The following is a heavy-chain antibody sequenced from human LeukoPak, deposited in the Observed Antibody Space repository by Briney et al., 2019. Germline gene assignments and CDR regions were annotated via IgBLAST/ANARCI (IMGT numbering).Heavy chain of an antibody. CDR1: GFTFSTHA. V-gene: IGHV3-23*01. Sequence: GGSLRLSCVASGFTFSTHAMSWVPQAPGRGLQWVSHIGGSGYGGGGTYYADSVKGRFTISRDNSKNTLYLQMNSLRAEDTAVYYCATPGEQQLVHGYYGMDVWGQGTTVTVSS. CDR2: IGGSGYGGGGT. D-gene: IGHD6-13*01. J-gene: IGHJ6*02. CDR3: ATPGEQQLVHGYYGMDV.